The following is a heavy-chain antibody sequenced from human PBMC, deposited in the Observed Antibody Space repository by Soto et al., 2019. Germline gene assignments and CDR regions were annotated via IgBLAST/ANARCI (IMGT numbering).Heavy chain of an antibody. CDR2: INAGHGNT. CDR3: ASTSGWYLGY. V-gene: IGHV1-3*01. J-gene: IGHJ4*02. D-gene: IGHD6-19*01. Sequence: QVQLVQSGAEVKKPGASVKVSCKASGYTFTSYAMHWVRQAPGQRLEWMGWINAGHGNTKYSQKFQGRVTITRDTSASTAYMELSSLRSEDTAVYYCASTSGWYLGYWGQGTLVTVSS. CDR1: GYTFTSYA.